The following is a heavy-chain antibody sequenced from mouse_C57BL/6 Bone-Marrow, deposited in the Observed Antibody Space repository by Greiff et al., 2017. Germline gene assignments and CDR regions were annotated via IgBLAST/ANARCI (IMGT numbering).Heavy chain of an antibody. CDR1: GYSFTSYY. CDR3: ARSFTTEEYFDY. Sequence: QVQLQQSGPELVKPGASVKISCKASGYSFTSYYIHWVKQRPGQGLEWIGWIYPGSGNTKYNEKFQGKATLTADTSSSTAYMPLSSLTSEDSAVYCCARSFTTEEYFDYWGQGTTLTVSS. V-gene: IGHV1-66*01. J-gene: IGHJ2*01. D-gene: IGHD1-1*01. CDR2: IYPGSGNT.